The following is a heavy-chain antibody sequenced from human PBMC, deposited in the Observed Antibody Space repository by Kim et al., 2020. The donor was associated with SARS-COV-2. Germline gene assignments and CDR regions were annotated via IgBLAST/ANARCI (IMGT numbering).Heavy chain of an antibody. D-gene: IGHD1-26*01. CDR3: AKGSELGYAFDI. V-gene: IGHV3-33*06. J-gene: IGHJ3*02. Sequence: YYADSVKGRFTISRDNSKSTLYLQMNSLRAEDTAVYYCAKGSELGYAFDIWGQGTMVTVSS.